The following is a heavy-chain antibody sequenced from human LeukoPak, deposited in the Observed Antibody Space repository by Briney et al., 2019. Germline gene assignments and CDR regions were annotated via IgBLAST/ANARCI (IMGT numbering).Heavy chain of an antibody. Sequence: GGSLRLSCAASGFTVSSNYMSWVRQAPGKGLEWVSVIYSGGSTYYADSVKGRFTISRDNSKNTLYLQMNSLRAEDTAAYYCARMTYYDILTGSEALFDYWGQGTLVTVSS. CDR2: IYSGGST. J-gene: IGHJ4*02. CDR1: GFTVSSNY. CDR3: ARMTYYDILTGSEALFDY. D-gene: IGHD3-9*01. V-gene: IGHV3-53*01.